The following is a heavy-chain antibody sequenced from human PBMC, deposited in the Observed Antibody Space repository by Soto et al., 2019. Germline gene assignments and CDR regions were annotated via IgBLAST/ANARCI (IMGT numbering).Heavy chain of an antibody. CDR2: IYYSGST. D-gene: IGHD3-16*02. Sequence: SETLSLTCTVSGGSISSSSYYWGWIRQPPGKGLEWIGSIYYSGSTYYNPSLKSRVTISVDTSKNQFSLKLSSVTAADTAVYYCARVGYYDYVWGSYRYKYYFDYWGQGTLVTVSS. V-gene: IGHV4-39*01. J-gene: IGHJ4*02. CDR3: ARVGYYDYVWGSYRYKYYFDY. CDR1: GGSISSSSYY.